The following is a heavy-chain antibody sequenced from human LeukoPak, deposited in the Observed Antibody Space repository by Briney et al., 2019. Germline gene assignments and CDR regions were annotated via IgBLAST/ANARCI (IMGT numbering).Heavy chain of an antibody. Sequence: GGSLRLSCTASGFTFSTYSMHWVRQAPGKGLEWVAIISYDGSNKYYADSVKGRFTISRDNSKNTLYLQMNSLRADDTAVYYCATTWGFYGNYARGDYWGQGTLVTVSS. V-gene: IGHV3-30*04. J-gene: IGHJ4*02. CDR2: ISYDGSNK. D-gene: IGHD4-11*01. CDR3: ATTWGFYGNYARGDY. CDR1: GFTFSTYS.